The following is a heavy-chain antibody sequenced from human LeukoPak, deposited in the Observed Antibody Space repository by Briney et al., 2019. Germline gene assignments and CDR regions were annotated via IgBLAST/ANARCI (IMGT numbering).Heavy chain of an antibody. Sequence: GGSLRLSCAVSGFTFINYPMTWVRQSPEKGLEWIAAISGLGGTTYYADSVKGRFTIARDHSENLLYLEMNSLRAEGSAKYYCAREGNCTTTTCGWFDPWGQGTRVTVSS. D-gene: IGHD2-2*01. CDR3: AREGNCTTTTCGWFDP. CDR2: ISGLGGTT. V-gene: IGHV3-23*01. CDR1: GFTFINYP. J-gene: IGHJ5*02.